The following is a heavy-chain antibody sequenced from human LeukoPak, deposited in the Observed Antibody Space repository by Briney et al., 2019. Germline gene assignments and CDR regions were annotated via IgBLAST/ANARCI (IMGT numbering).Heavy chain of an antibody. CDR2: INPNSGGT. CDR3: ARLYSGSPPYTYFDY. D-gene: IGHD1-26*01. CDR1: GYTFTGYY. J-gene: IGHJ4*02. V-gene: IGHV1-2*02. Sequence: GASVKVSCKASGYTFTGYYMHWVRQAPGQGLEWMGWINPNSGGTNYAQKFQGRVTMTRDTSISTAYMELSRLRSDDTAVYYCARLYSGSPPYTYFDYWGQGTLVTVSS.